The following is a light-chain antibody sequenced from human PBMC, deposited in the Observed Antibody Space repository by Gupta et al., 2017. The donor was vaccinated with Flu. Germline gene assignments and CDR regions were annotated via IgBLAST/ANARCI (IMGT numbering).Light chain of an antibody. CDR1: SSRSGSYY. J-gene: IGLJ3*02. Sequence: RVTTSCSGSSSRSGSYYVFWYQQRPETAHNLLIFNDNHRPAGVPDRFSGSKSGTAASLAISVLRAEEEADYFGAAGDASMHDVFGGGTKLTVL. V-gene: IGLV1-47*02. CDR3: AAGDASMHDV. CDR2: NDN.